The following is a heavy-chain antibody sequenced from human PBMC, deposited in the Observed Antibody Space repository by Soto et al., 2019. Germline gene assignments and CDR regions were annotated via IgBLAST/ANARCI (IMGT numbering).Heavy chain of an antibody. CDR3: ARVRGYSSSWYYFDY. V-gene: IGHV4-31*03. Sequence: SETLSLTCTVSGGSISSGGYYWSWIRQHPGKGLEWIGYIYYSGSTYYNPSLKSRVTISVDTSKNQFSLKLSSVTAADTAVYYCARVRGYSSSWYYFDYWGQGTLVTVSS. J-gene: IGHJ4*02. CDR1: GGSISSGGYY. CDR2: IYYSGST. D-gene: IGHD6-13*01.